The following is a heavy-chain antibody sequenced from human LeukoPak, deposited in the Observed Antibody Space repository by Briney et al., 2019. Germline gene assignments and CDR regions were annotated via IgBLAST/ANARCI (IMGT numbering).Heavy chain of an antibody. CDR1: GYTFTSYG. J-gene: IGHJ5*02. CDR2: ISAYNGNT. Sequence: ASVKVSCKASGYTFTSYGISWVRQAPGQGLEWMGWISAYNGNTNYAQKLQGRVTMTTDTSTSTAYMELRSLRSDDTAVYYCARAPAAVYDSPDKLTTVRFDPWGQGTLVTVSS. D-gene: IGHD3-22*01. CDR3: ARAPAAVYDSPDKLTTVRFDP. V-gene: IGHV1-18*01.